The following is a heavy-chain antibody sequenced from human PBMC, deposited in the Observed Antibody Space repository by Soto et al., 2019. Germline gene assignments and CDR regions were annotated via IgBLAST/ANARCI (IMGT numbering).Heavy chain of an antibody. CDR3: AHRLSRYTWNYGLFDC. V-gene: IGHV2-5*02. CDR2: IYWDDDK. CDR1: GFSLTTSGVG. D-gene: IGHD1-7*01. Sequence: QITLKESGPTLVKPTQTLTLTCTFSGFSLTTSGVGVGWIRQPPGKALEWLAVIYWDDDKRYRPSLKSRVTITEDTSKNQLVLTMTNMDPGHTGPYYCAHRLSRYTWNYGLFDCWGQGTLVTVFS. J-gene: IGHJ4*02.